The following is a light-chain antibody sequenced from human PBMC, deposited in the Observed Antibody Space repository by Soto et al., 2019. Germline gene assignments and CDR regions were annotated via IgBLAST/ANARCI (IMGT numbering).Light chain of an antibody. CDR2: GAS. V-gene: IGKV3-20*01. Sequence: EVVLTQSPGTLSLSPGERATLSCRASQSVSSYYLAWYQQKPGQPPRLLIYGASSRATGIPDRFSGSGSGTDFTLTISRLEPEDLAVYYCQQYGSSPPLSFGGGNKV. CDR1: QSVSSYY. J-gene: IGKJ4*01. CDR3: QQYGSSPPLS.